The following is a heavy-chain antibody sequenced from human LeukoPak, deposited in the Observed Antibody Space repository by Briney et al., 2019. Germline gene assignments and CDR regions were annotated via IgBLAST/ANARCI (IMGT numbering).Heavy chain of an antibody. D-gene: IGHD1-14*01. CDR3: ARNRAAPED. CDR2: INQDASVQ. Sequence: GGSLRLSCAASGLTFSASWMTWVRQAPGKGLEWVASINQDASVQHLVDFVKGRFAISRDNAKNSLYLQMNSLRDDDTAIYYCARNRAAPEDWGQGTLVTVSS. J-gene: IGHJ4*02. CDR1: GLTFSASW. V-gene: IGHV3-7*01.